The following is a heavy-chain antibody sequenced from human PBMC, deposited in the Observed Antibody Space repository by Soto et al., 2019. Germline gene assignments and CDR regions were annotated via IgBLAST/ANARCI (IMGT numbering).Heavy chain of an antibody. CDR3: ARDHYDSPAFDI. D-gene: IGHD5-12*01. V-gene: IGHV1-3*01. J-gene: IGHJ3*02. CDR2: INAGNGNT. CDR1: GYTFTSYA. Sequence: ASVKVSCKASGYTFTSYAMHWVRQAPGQRLEWMGWINAGNGNTKYSQKLQGRVTITRDTSASTAYMELSSLRSEDTAVYYCARDHYDSPAFDIWGQGTMVTVSS.